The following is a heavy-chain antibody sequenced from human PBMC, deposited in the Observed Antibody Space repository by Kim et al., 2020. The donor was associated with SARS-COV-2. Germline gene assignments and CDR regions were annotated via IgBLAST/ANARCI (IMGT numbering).Heavy chain of an antibody. V-gene: IGHV4-34*01. CDR1: GGSFSDYN. J-gene: IGHJ6*02. CDR3: ARVGAGVVQAPVLGLGPYYDYYAMDV. CDR2: INPSGST. Sequence: SETLSLTCAVSGGSFSDYNWSWIRQPPGKGLEWIGEINPSGSTNLSPSLKSRITISVDTSTSQFSLRLKSMTATDTAVYYCARVGAGVVQAPVLGLGPYYDYYAMDVWGRGTPVAVSS. D-gene: IGHD2-8*02.